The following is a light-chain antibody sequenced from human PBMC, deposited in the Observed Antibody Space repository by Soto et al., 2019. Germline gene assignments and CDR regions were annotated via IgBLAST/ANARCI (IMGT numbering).Light chain of an antibody. V-gene: IGKV1-27*01. J-gene: IGKJ1*01. CDR3: QESATTRWA. CDR1: QYIHTH. CDR2: GAS. Sequence: DIQMSQSPSSLSASVEDRVTITCRASQYIHTHLAWYQQKPGNSPKLLVYGASTLHSGVPSRFSASGSGTDFTLTISSLHPEDFATFYCQESATTRWAFGQGTKVDIK.